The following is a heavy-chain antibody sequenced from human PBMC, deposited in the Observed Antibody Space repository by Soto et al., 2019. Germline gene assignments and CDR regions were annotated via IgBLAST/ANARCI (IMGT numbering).Heavy chain of an antibody. CDR2: ISYDGSNK. D-gene: IGHD3-3*01. V-gene: IGHV3-30-3*01. CDR1: GFTFSSCA. CDR3: ARDTRDLRFLEWSSYFDY. Sequence: QVQLVESGGGVVQPGRSLRLSCAASGFTFSSCAMHWVRQAPGKGLVRVALISYDGSNKDYADSVKGPFTISRDNSKNARYLQMNSLRDEDTAVYYCARDTRDLRFLEWSSYFDYWGQGTLVTVSS. J-gene: IGHJ4*02.